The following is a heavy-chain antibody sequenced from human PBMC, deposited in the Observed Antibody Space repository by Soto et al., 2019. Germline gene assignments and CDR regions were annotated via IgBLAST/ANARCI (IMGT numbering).Heavy chain of an antibody. V-gene: IGHV1-24*01. CDR3: ATATMLRYCSSINCRYNWFDP. Sequence: QVQLVQSGAEVKKPGASVKVSCKVSGYTPTELSMHWVRQAPGKGLEWLGGFDPEEGETIYAQKFQGRVTMPEDTSTDTAYIELNSLRYEDTAVYYSATATMLRYCSSINCRYNWFDPWGQGTLVTVSS. D-gene: IGHD2-2*01. CDR2: FDPEEGET. J-gene: IGHJ5*02. CDR1: GYTPTELS.